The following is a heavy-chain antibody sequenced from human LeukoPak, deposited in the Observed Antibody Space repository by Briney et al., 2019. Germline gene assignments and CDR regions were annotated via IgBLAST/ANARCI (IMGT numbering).Heavy chain of an antibody. CDR2: INHSGST. Sequence: ASETLSLTCAVYGGSFSGYYWSWIRQPPGKGLEWLGEINHSGSTNYNPSLKCRVTISVDTSKNQFSLKLSSVTAADTAVYYCARGDDSSVYYYYYGMDVWGQGTTVTVSS. CDR3: ARGDDSSVYYYYYGMDV. D-gene: IGHD3-22*01. V-gene: IGHV4-34*01. CDR1: GGSFSGYY. J-gene: IGHJ6*02.